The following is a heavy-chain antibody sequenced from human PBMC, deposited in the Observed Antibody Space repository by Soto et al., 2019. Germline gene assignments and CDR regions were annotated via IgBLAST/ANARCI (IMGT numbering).Heavy chain of an antibody. CDR3: TTDSYSTMIVVRFDY. CDR1: GFSFSSYG. Sequence: GGSLRLSCAASGFSFSSYGIHWVRQAPGKGLEWVAVVSNEGSIQYYADSVKGRLTISRDNSENTVFLQMNSLKTEDTGIYYCTTDSYSTMIVVRFDYWGHGTLVTVSS. CDR2: VSNEGSIQ. J-gene: IGHJ4*01. D-gene: IGHD3-22*01. V-gene: IGHV3-30*03.